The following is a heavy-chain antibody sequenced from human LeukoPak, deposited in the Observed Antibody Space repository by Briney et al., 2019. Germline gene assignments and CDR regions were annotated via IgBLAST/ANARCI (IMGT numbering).Heavy chain of an antibody. V-gene: IGHV4-34*01. CDR2: INHSGST. CDR1: GGSFSVYY. CDR3: ARESMVRGVMRGY. Sequence: SETLSLTFAVYGGSFSVYYWSWIRQPPGKGGEWIGEINHSGSTNYNPSLKSRVTISVDTSKNQFSLKLSSVTAADTAVYYCARESMVRGVMRGYWGQGTLVTVSS. D-gene: IGHD3-10*01. J-gene: IGHJ4*02.